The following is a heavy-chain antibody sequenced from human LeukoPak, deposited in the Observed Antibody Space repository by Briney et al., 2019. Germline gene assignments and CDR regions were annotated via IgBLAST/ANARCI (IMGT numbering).Heavy chain of an antibody. CDR3: SGRDSSRSPRAY. V-gene: IGHV3-7*01. D-gene: IGHD2-2*01. CDR2: IKPDGSEK. CDR1: GLTFTDSW. J-gene: IGHJ4*02. Sequence: GGSLRLSCAASGLTFTDSWMNWVRLAPGRGLEWVANIKPDGSEKYYVDSVKGRFAISRDNAKNEVYLEMNSLRAEDTGVYYCSGRDSSRSPRAYWGQGTLVSVSS.